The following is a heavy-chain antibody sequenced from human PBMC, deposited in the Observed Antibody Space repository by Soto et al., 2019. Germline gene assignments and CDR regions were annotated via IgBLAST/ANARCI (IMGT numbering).Heavy chain of an antibody. Sequence: VSCKASGGTFNNYALSWVRQAPGQGLEWMGGIIPIFGSANYAQKFQGRVTITADDSTSTAYMELSSLRPDDTALYYCAREVTVASYSFDFWGQGTLVTVSS. CDR3: AREVTVASYSFDF. D-gene: IGHD5-12*01. V-gene: IGHV1-69*01. J-gene: IGHJ4*02. CDR1: GGTFNNYA. CDR2: IIPIFGSA.